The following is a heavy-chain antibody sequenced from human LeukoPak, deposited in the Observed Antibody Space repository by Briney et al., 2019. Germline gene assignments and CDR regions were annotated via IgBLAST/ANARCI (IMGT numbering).Heavy chain of an antibody. CDR1: GASMSNYY. CDR2: IYHSGTTYSGST. V-gene: IGHV4-39*07. Sequence: SETLSLTCNVSGASMSNYYWVWIRQPPGKGLEWIGSIYHSGTTYSGSTYYNPSLKSRVTISVDTSKNQFSLKLSSVTAADTAVYYCAKIYYYYYYMDVWGNGTMVTVSS. J-gene: IGHJ6*03. CDR3: AKIYYYYYYMDV.